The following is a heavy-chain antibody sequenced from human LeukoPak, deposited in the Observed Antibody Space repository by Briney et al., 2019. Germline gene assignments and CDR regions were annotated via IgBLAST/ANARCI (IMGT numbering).Heavy chain of an antibody. CDR1: GYTFTSYA. CDR2: INTNTGNP. J-gene: IGHJ4*02. Sequence: ASVKVSCKASGYTFTSYAMNWVRQAPGQGLEWMGWINTNTGNPTYAQGFTGRFVFSLDTSVSAAYLQISSLKAEDTAVYYCARALRLGYCSGGSCYSGYWGQGTLVTVSS. D-gene: IGHD2-15*01. CDR3: ARALRLGYCSGGSCYSGY. V-gene: IGHV7-4-1*02.